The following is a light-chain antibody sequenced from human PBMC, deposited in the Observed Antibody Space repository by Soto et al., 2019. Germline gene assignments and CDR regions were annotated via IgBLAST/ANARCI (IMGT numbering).Light chain of an antibody. Sequence: DIQMTQSPSSVAASVGDRVTITCRASQALNNWVAWYQQKPGKAPQLLIYAAASLQTGVPSRFSGSGSGAEFALTSSSLHPENFETYFCQQANSFPYTFGQGTKLEIK. J-gene: IGKJ2*01. CDR2: AAA. V-gene: IGKV1-12*01. CDR1: QALNNW. CDR3: QQANSFPYT.